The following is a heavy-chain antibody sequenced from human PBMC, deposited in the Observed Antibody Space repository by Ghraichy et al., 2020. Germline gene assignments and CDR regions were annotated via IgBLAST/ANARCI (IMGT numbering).Heavy chain of an antibody. J-gene: IGHJ6*02. Sequence: GGSLRLSCIGSGFSFSSDSMNWVRQAPGKGLELVSYITASSRFISYADSVKGRFTVSRDNGQNSLYLQMNSLRAEDTALYFCARGSTVVRYYYYDGMDVWGQGTTVTVSS. D-gene: IGHD4-23*01. V-gene: IGHV3-48*01. CDR3: ARGSTVVRYYYYDGMDV. CDR1: GFSFSSDS. CDR2: ITASSRFI.